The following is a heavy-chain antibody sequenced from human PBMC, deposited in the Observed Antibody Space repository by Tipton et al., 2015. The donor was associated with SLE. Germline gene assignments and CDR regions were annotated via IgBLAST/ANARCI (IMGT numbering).Heavy chain of an antibody. CDR1: SGSISRHY. Sequence: TLSLTCTVSSGSISRHYWTWIRQAPGKGLEWIGDIFHCRGTNYNPSLKSRVTISVDTSKNQFSLKLGSVTAADTAVYYCARDRRGGYGDSRGGAFDIWGQGTMVTVSS. J-gene: IGHJ3*02. CDR2: IFHCRGT. V-gene: IGHV4-59*11. D-gene: IGHD4-17*01. CDR3: ARDRRGGYGDSRGGAFDI.